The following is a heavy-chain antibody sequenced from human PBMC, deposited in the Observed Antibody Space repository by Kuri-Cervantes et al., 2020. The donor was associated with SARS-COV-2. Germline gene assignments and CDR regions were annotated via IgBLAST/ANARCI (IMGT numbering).Heavy chain of an antibody. J-gene: IGHJ6*02. CDR3: ARVYRTTDAVYYYYGVDV. Sequence: GGSLRLSCAASGFTFSSYDMHWVRQATGKGLEWVSAIGTAGDPYYPGSVKGRFTISRENAKNTLYLQMNSLRAEDTAAYYCARVYRTTDAVYYYYGVDVWGQGTTVTVSS. D-gene: IGHD3-16*02. V-gene: IGHV3-13*05. CDR2: IGTAGDP. CDR1: GFTFSSYD.